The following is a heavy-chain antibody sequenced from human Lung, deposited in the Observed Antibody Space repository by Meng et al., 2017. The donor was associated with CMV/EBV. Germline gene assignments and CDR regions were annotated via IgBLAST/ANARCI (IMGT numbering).Heavy chain of an antibody. CDR1: GDSITNHNW. J-gene: IGHJ1*01. Sequence: QVQFREPGPALGKPSEPLSLTCAVSGDSITNHNWWAWVRQPPGKGLEWIGEIPHRGSSAYNPSLKSRVSMSIDKSKNQFSLKLTSVTAADTAVYHCLRRSGGSVWGQGTLVTVSS. CDR3: LRRSGGSV. CDR2: IPHRGSS. V-gene: IGHV4-4*02. D-gene: IGHD3-10*01.